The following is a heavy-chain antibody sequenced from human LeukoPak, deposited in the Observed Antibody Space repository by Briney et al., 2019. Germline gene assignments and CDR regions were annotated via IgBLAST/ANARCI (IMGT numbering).Heavy chain of an antibody. V-gene: IGHV3-23*01. CDR1: GFTFSSYD. D-gene: IGHD6-19*01. Sequence: GSLRLSCAASGFTFSSYDMSWVRQAPGRGLEGVSAIGGGGTPYYADSVKGRFTISRDNSKNTLYLQMNSLRAEDTAVYYCAKDDHGGSGWRDYFDQWGQGTLVTVSS. CDR3: AKDDHGGSGWRDYFDQ. CDR2: IGGGGTP. J-gene: IGHJ4*02.